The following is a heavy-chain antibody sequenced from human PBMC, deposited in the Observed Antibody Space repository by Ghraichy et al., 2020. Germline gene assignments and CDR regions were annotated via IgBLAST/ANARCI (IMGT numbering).Heavy chain of an antibody. D-gene: IGHD2-15*01. V-gene: IGHV4-59*01. CDR1: GGPFSSFY. Sequence: SETLSLTCTVSGGPFSSFYWSWTRQPPGKGLEWIAYIHSSGSTKYNPSLRGRVTISADTSKNQFSLKLRSVTAADTAIYYCAKTGGGGGGFWGQGTMITVSS. CDR3: AKTGGGGGGF. CDR2: IHSSGST. J-gene: IGHJ3*01.